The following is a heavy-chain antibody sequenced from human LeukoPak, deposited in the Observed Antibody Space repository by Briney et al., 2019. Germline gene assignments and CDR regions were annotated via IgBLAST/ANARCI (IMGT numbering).Heavy chain of an antibody. J-gene: IGHJ4*02. CDR2: IYSGGST. V-gene: IGHV3-66*02. CDR1: GFTVSSNY. D-gene: IGHD6-6*01. Sequence: GGSLRLSCAASGFTVSSNYMSWVRQAPGTGLEWVSVIYSGGSTYYADSVKGRFTISRDNSKNTLYLQMNSLRAEDTAVYYCARFVYSSSSVDYWGQGTLVTVSS. CDR3: ARFVYSSSSVDY.